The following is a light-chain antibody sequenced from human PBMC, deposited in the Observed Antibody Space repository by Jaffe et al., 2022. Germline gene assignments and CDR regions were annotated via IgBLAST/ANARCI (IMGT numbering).Light chain of an antibody. CDR1: SRDFGDYNY. CDR2: DVN. CDR3: CSYEVTSTSYG. Sequence: QSALTQPRSVSGSPGQSVTISCTGTSRDFGDYNYVSWYQQHPGKAPKLIINDVNKRSSGVLDRFSGSKSGNTASLTISGLQAEDEADYYCCSYEVTSTSYGFGTGTKVTVL. V-gene: IGLV2-11*01. J-gene: IGLJ1*01.